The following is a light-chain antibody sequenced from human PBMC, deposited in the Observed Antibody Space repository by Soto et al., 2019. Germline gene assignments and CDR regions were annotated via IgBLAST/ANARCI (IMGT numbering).Light chain of an antibody. CDR3: CSYVGGYSYV. CDR1: SSDVGGYDF. V-gene: IGLV2-11*01. Sequence: QSVLTQPRSVSGSPGQSVTISCTGTSSDVGGYDFVSWYQQHPGKAPKLMISDVSKRPSGVPDRFSGSKSGNTASLTISGLQAEDEADYYRCSYVGGYSYVFGIGTKVTV. J-gene: IGLJ1*01. CDR2: DVS.